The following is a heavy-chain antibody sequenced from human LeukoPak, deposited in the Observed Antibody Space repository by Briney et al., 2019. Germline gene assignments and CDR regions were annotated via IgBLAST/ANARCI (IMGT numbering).Heavy chain of an antibody. V-gene: IGHV3-21*01. CDR2: ISSNSAYI. J-gene: IGHJ3*02. D-gene: IGHD3-3*01. CDR3: ARFCLVRCAFDI. Sequence: GGSLRLSCAASGFTFSSYSMNWVRQAPGKGLEWVSSISSNSAYIYYADSVRGRFTISRDNAKNSLYLQMNSLRAEDTAVYYCARFCLVRCAFDIWGQGTMVTVSS. CDR1: GFTFSSYS.